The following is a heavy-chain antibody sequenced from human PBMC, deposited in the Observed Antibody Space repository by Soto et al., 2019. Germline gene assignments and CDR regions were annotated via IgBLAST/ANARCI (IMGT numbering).Heavy chain of an antibody. Sequence: QGHLLQSGDEVKTPGASVRVSCRASGYPFTSYGISWVRQAPGQGLKWVAWISAYNGNRDTAQKFQGRVTMTLDTSTDTAHMELGDLTSADTGVYYCARGRIVASIHDAFEIWGQGTKVTVSS. CDR2: ISAYNGNR. V-gene: IGHV1-18*01. D-gene: IGHD5-12*01. J-gene: IGHJ3*02. CDR3: ARGRIVASIHDAFEI. CDR1: GYPFTSYG.